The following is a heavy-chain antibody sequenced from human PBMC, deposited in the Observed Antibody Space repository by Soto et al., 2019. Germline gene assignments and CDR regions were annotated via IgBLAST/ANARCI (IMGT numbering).Heavy chain of an antibody. CDR1: GGSISSSSYY. D-gene: IGHD6-13*01. CDR2: IYYSGST. J-gene: IGHJ4*02. Sequence: PSETLSLTCTVSGGSISSSSYYWGWIRQPPGKGLEWIGSIYYSGSTYYNPSLKSRVTISINTSKDQMSLELTSVTAADTAVYYCARHSGPYASSWFDYFDYWGQGTPVTVSS. CDR3: ARHSGPYASSWFDYFDY. V-gene: IGHV4-39*01.